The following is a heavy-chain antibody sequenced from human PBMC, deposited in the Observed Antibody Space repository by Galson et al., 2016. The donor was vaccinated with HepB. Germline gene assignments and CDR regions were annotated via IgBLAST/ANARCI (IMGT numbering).Heavy chain of an antibody. J-gene: IGHJ4*02. Sequence: SVKVSCKVSGYTLTELSMHWVRQAPGKGLEWMGGFDPEDGETIYAQKFQGRVTMTEDTSTDTAYMELSSLRSEDTAVYYCATVSGRGSWYGGFDYWGQGTLVTVSS. D-gene: IGHD6-13*01. CDR3: ATVSGRGSWYGGFDY. V-gene: IGHV1-24*01. CDR1: GYTLTELS. CDR2: FDPEDGET.